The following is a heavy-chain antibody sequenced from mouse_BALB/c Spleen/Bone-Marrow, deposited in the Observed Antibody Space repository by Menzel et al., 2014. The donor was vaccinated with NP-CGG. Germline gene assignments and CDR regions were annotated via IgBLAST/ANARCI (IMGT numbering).Heavy chain of an antibody. D-gene: IGHD1-1*01. J-gene: IGHJ3*01. CDR2: IWAGGST. Sequence: VMLVESGPGLVAPSQSLSITCTVSEFSLTSYGVHWVRQPPGKGLEWLGVIWAGGSTNYNSALMSRLSISKDNSQSQVFLKMNSLQTDDTAMYYCARGGSSRAWFAYWGQGTLVTVSA. V-gene: IGHV2-9*02. CDR3: ARGGSSRAWFAY. CDR1: EFSLTSYG.